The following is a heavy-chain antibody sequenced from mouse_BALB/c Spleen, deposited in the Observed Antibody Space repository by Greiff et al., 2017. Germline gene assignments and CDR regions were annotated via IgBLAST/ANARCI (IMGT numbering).Heavy chain of an antibody. Sequence: QVQLQQSGAELVRPGASVKLSCKASGYTFTSYWINWVKQRPGQGLEWIGNIYPSDSYTNYNQKFKDKATLTVDKSSSTAYMQLSSPTSEDSAVYYCTREADYYGSPYWGQGTTLTVSS. CDR2: IYPSDSYT. CDR1: GYTFTSYW. D-gene: IGHD1-1*01. CDR3: TREADYYGSPY. V-gene: IGHV1-69*02. J-gene: IGHJ2*01.